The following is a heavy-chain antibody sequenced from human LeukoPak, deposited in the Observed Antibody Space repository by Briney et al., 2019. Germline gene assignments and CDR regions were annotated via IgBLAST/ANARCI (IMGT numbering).Heavy chain of an antibody. D-gene: IGHD4-17*01. Sequence: KFQGRVTITRDTSASTAYMELSSLRSEDTAVYYCARVLGYGDDGMDYWGQGTLVTVSS. CDR3: ARVLGYGDDGMDY. V-gene: IGHV1-3*01. J-gene: IGHJ4*02.